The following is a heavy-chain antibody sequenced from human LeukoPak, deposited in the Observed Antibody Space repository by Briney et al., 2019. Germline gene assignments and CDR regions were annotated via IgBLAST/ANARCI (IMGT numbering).Heavy chain of an antibody. Sequence: GGSLRLSCAASGFTFTSYGMHWVRQAPGKGLEWVTVISYDGNNKYYADSVKGRFTISRDNSKNTLYLQMNSLRAEDTAVYYCARDRNTDFWSGYYTNYFDYWGQGTLVTVSS. CDR1: GFTFTSYG. D-gene: IGHD3-3*01. V-gene: IGHV3-30*03. CDR3: ARDRNTDFWSGYYTNYFDY. CDR2: ISYDGNNK. J-gene: IGHJ4*02.